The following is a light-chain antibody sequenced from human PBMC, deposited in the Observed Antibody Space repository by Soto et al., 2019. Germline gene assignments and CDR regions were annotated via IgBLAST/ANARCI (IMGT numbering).Light chain of an antibody. CDR1: SSDVGGYNY. V-gene: IGLV2-14*01. CDR2: EVS. J-gene: IGLJ3*02. CDR3: SSYTSSSTWV. Sequence: QSVLTQPASVSGSPGQSITISCTGTSSDVGGYNYVSWYQQHPGKAPKLMIYEVSNRPSGVSNRFSGSKSGNTASLTISGLQAEYEADYYCSSYTSSSTWVFGGGTKLTV.